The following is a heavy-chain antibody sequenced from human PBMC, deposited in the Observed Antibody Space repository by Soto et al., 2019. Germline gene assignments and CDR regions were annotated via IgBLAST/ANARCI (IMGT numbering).Heavy chain of an antibody. J-gene: IGHJ3*01. V-gene: IGHV1-18*01. CDR1: GYTFTTYG. D-gene: IGHD4-17*01. Sequence: ASVKVSCKASGYTFTTYGISWVRQAPGQGLEWMAWISASNGYTKYAQKFQGRVTLTTGTSTSTAYMELRSLTSDDTAVYYCARGEDYRDYFDAFDFWGQGTMVTVSS. CDR3: ARGEDYRDYFDAFDF. CDR2: ISASNGYT.